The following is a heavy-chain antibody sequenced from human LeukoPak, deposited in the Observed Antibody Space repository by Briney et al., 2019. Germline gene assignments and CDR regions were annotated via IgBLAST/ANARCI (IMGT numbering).Heavy chain of an antibody. CDR2: ISSSGSTI. Sequence: PGGSLRLSCAASGFTFSSYEMNWVRQAPGKGLEWVSYISSSGSTIYYADSVRGRFTISRDTSKNMVFLQMNSLRVEDTAVYYCARGTDYWGRGTLVTVSS. J-gene: IGHJ4*02. V-gene: IGHV3-48*03. CDR1: GFTFSSYE. CDR3: ARGTDY.